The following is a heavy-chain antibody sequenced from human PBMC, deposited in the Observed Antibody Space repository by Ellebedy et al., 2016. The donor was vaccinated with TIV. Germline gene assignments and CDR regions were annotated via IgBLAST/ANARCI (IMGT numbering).Heavy chain of an antibody. CDR2: IYYSGST. J-gene: IGHJ4*02. CDR3: PRSVGATDY. V-gene: IGHV4-61*01. Sequence: SETLSLTXTVSGGSVSSGSYYWSWIRQPPGKGLEWIGFIYYSGSTNYNPSLKSRVTISVDTSKNQFSLKLSSVTAADTAVYYCPRSVGATDYWGQGTLVTVSS. D-gene: IGHD1-26*01. CDR1: GGSVSSGSYY.